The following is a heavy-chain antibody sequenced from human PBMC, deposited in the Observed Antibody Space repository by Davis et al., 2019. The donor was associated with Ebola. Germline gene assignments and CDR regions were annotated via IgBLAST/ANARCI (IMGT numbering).Heavy chain of an antibody. V-gene: IGHV5-51*01. CDR2: IYSGDSDT. Sequence: GESLKISCQASGYTFSNYWIGWVRQMPGKGPEWMGIIYSGDSDTRYSPSFEGQVTISVDRSISTAHLQWSSLKASDTAIYYCVRQESLYGAIDSWGQGTLVTVSS. D-gene: IGHD4/OR15-4a*01. CDR3: VRQESLYGAIDS. J-gene: IGHJ4*02. CDR1: GYTFSNYW.